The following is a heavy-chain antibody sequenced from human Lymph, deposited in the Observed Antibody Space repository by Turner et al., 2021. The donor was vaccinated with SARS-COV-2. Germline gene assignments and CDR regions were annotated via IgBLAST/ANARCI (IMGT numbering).Heavy chain of an antibody. Sequence: QVQLVESGGGVVQPGRSLRLSCAASGFTFSSHGMHWVRQAPGKGLEGVAVIWYDGSNKYHADSVKGRFTISRENSKNTLYLQMNSLRAEDTAVYYCAREGVVGATSGLDYWGQGTLVTVSS. V-gene: IGHV3-33*01. CDR3: AREGVVGATSGLDY. J-gene: IGHJ4*02. CDR2: IWYDGSNK. D-gene: IGHD1-26*01. CDR1: GFTFSSHG.